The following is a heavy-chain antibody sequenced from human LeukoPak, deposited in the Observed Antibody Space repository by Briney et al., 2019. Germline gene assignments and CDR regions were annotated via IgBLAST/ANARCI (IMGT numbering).Heavy chain of an antibody. V-gene: IGHV1-8*03. CDR1: GYTFASYG. CDR3: ARGPLTYYDFWSGYYRYYYYMDV. Sequence: ASVKVSCKASGYTFASYGISWVRQATGQGLEWMGWMNPNSGNTGYAQKFQGRVTITRNTSISTAYMELSSLRSEDTAVYYCARGPLTYYDFWSGYYRYYYYMDVWGKGTTVTVSS. J-gene: IGHJ6*03. D-gene: IGHD3-3*01. CDR2: MNPNSGNT.